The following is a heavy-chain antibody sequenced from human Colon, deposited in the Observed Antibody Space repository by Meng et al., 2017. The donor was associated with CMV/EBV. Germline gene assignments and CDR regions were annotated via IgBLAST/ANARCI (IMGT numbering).Heavy chain of an antibody. J-gene: IGHJ4*02. CDR1: GFTFNHYS. CDR2: ISHTGDT. V-gene: IGHV3-21*04. D-gene: IGHD3-22*01. Sequence: GESLKISCAASGFTFNHYSLNWVRQAPGKGLEWVSSISHTGDTYYPDSLKGRFTLSRDNSKNTLYLQMNSLRAEDTAVYYCAAYDSSGYYSSIPGRKFDYWGQGTLVTVSS. CDR3: AAYDSSGYYSSIPGRKFDY.